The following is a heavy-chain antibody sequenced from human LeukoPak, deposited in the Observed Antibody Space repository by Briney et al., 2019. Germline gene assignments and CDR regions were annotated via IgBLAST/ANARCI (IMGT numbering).Heavy chain of an antibody. V-gene: IGHV3-30*03. D-gene: IGHD6-19*01. CDR3: ARGMYSSGCYYFDY. J-gene: IGHJ4*02. Sequence: GRSLRLSCAASGFTFSSYGMHRVRQAPGKGLEWVAVISYDGSNKYYADSVKGRFTISRDNSKNTLYLQMNSLRAEDTAVYYCARGMYSSGCYYFDYWGQGTLVTVSS. CDR1: GFTFSSYG. CDR2: ISYDGSNK.